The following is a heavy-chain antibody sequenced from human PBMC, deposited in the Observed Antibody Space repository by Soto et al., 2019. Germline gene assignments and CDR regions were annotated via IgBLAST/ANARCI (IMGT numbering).Heavy chain of an antibody. D-gene: IGHD2-15*01. J-gene: IGHJ4*02. CDR1: GYTFTSDY. Sequence: ASVKVSCKASGYTFTSDYMHWVRQAPGQGLEWMGIINPSGGSTSYAQKFQGRVTMTRDTSTSTVYMELISLRSEDTAVYYCARVYCSGGSCYGIDSWGQGTLVTVSS. CDR2: INPSGGST. CDR3: ARVYCSGGSCYGIDS. V-gene: IGHV1-46*01.